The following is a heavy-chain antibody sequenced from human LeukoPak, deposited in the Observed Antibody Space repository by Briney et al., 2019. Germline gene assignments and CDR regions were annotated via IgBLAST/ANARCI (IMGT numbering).Heavy chain of an antibody. CDR3: ASVMARGWELSHSAFDI. J-gene: IGHJ3*02. V-gene: IGHV4-39*01. Sequence: IRQSPGKLLQWIGRIYYSGSTFYTPSLKGRVTISVDPSKNYFSLKLSSVTAADTAVYYCASVMARGWELSHSAFDIWGQGTMVTVSS. D-gene: IGHD1-26*01. CDR2: IYYSGST.